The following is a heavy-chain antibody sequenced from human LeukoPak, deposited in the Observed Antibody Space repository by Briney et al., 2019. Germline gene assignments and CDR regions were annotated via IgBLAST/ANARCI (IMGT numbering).Heavy chain of an antibody. Sequence: SETLSLTCTVSGGSISSYYWSWIRQPPGKGLEWIGYIYYSGSTNYNPSLKSRVTISVDTSKNQFSLKLSSVTAADTAVYYCARDLWFGESRRGDYWGQGTLVTVSS. CDR2: IYYSGST. CDR1: GGSISSYY. V-gene: IGHV4-59*01. J-gene: IGHJ4*02. CDR3: ARDLWFGESRRGDY. D-gene: IGHD3-10*01.